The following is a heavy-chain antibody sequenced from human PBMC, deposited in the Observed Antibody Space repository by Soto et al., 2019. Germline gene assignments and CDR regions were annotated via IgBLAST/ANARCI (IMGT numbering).Heavy chain of an antibody. Sequence: GGSLRLSCLASGFIFRSYAMHWVRQAPGKGLEWVEVITYDGANGYYTDSVRVRFAISRDNSKRTLFLQMNSLRPEDTAVYYCARAFSGIHPNFDXWGQGTLVTVSX. CDR3: ARAFSGIHPNFDX. CDR2: ITYDGANG. V-gene: IGHV3-30*09. D-gene: IGHD1-26*01. J-gene: IGHJ4*02. CDR1: GFIFRSYA.